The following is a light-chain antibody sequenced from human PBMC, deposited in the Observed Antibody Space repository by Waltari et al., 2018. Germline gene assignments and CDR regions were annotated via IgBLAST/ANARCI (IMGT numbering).Light chain of an antibody. CDR1: QSVSSSY. J-gene: IGKJ4*01. CDR2: ATS. Sequence: EIVLTQSPGTLSLPPGKRATLSCRASQSVSSSYLAWYQQKPGQAPRLLIYATSSRAPGIPDRFSGSGSGTDFTLTISRLEPEDFAVYYCHQYGSSPRLTFGGGTKVDIK. CDR3: HQYGSSPRLT. V-gene: IGKV3-20*01.